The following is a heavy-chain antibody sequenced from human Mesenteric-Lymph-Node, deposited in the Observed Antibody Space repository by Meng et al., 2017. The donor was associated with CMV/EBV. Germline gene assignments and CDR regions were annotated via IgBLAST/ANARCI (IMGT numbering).Heavy chain of an antibody. CDR2: ISTYNGNT. V-gene: IGHV1-18*01. CDR3: ARGSRWEPTPDFDY. J-gene: IGHJ4*02. D-gene: IGHD1-26*01. CDR1: DYTFTSYG. Sequence: ASVKVSCKASDYTFTSYGISWVRQAPGQGLEWMGWISTYNGNTKYAHKLQGRVTMTTDTSTSTAYVELRSLRSDDTAVYYCARGSRWEPTPDFDYWGQGTLVTVSS.